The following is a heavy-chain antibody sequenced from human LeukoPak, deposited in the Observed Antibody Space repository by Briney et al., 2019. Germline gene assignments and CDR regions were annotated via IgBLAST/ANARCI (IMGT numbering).Heavy chain of an antibody. V-gene: IGHV3-23*01. CDR2: ISGSGSHT. J-gene: IGHJ4*02. D-gene: IGHD3-22*01. Sequence: GGSLRLSCAASGFTFSSYAMGWVRQAPGKGPEWVSSISGSGSHTYFADSVKGRFTISRDNSKNTLDLQMNSLKVEDTAVYYCAKFRYHSNDNNYLDFNYWGQGTLVTVSS. CDR3: AKFRYHSNDNNYLDFNY. CDR1: GFTFSSYA.